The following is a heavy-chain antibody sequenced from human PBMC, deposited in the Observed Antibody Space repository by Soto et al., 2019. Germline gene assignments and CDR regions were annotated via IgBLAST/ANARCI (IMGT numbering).Heavy chain of an antibody. J-gene: IGHJ6*02. CDR3: ARDFYGSGSSTNYYYYYGMDV. V-gene: IGHV3-74*01. CDR1: GFTFSSYW. Sequence: PGGSLRLSCAASGFTFSSYWMHWVRQAPGKGLVWVSRINSDGSSTSYADSVKGRSTISRDNAKNTLYLQMNSLRAEDTAVYYCARDFYGSGSSTNYYYYYGMDVWGQGTTVTVSS. D-gene: IGHD3-10*01. CDR2: INSDGSST.